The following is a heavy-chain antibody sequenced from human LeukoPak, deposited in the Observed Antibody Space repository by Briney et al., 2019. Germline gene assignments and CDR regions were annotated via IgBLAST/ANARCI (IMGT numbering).Heavy chain of an antibody. CDR3: ASYNWNYDLDY. CDR1: GFTFDDYA. CDR2: ISWNSGSM. D-gene: IGHD1-1*01. J-gene: IGHJ4*02. Sequence: GRSLRLSCAASGFTFDDYAMHWVRQAPGKGLEWVSGISWNSGSMDYADSVNGRFTISRDNAKNTLYLQMTSLRPEDTAVYYCASYNWNYDLDYWGQGTLVTVSS. V-gene: IGHV3-9*01.